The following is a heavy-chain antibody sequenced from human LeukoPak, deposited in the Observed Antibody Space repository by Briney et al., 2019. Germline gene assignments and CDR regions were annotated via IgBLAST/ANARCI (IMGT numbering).Heavy chain of an antibody. D-gene: IGHD6-6*01. CDR2: ISSSGSTI. J-gene: IGHJ6*04. CDR3: ARDAGYSSSPDV. CDR1: GFTFSSYE. Sequence: GGSLRLSCAASGFTFSSYEMNWVRQAPGKGLEWVSYISSSGSTIYYADSVKGRFTISRDNAKNSLYLQMNSLRAEDTAVYYCARDAGYSSSPDVWGKGTTVTVSP. V-gene: IGHV3-48*03.